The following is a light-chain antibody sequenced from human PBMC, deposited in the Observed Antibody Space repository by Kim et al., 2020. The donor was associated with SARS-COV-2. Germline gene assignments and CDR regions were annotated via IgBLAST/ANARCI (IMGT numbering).Light chain of an antibody. V-gene: IGKV1-8*01. Sequence: GDRVTITCRASQDISSYLAWYQQKPGKAPKLLIYATSTLQSGVPSRFSGSGSGTDFTLTISCLQSEDFATYYCQQYYSYPWTFGQGTKVDIK. CDR2: ATS. CDR1: QDISSY. CDR3: QQYYSYPWT. J-gene: IGKJ1*01.